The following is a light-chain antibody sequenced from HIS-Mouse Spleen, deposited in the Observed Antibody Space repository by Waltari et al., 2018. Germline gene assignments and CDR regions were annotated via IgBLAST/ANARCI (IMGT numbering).Light chain of an antibody. V-gene: IGLV2-8*01. Sequence: QSALTQPPSASGSPGQSVTIPCTGTSSAVGGHNYFSWYQQPPGKAPKLMIYEVSKRPSGVPDRFSGSKSGNTASLTVSGLQAEDEADYYCSSYAGSNNVVFGGGTKLTVL. CDR1: SSAVGGHNY. CDR3: SSYAGSNNVV. J-gene: IGLJ2*01. CDR2: EVS.